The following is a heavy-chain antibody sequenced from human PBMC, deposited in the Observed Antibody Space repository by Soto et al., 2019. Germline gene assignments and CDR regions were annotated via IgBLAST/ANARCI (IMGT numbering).Heavy chain of an antibody. CDR2: LSGAGGGT. J-gene: IGHJ6*03. V-gene: IGHV3-23*01. CDR3: AKQSEFNYYYYMDV. CDR1: GFTFGSYA. Sequence: GGSLRLSCAASGFTFGSYAMTWVRQAPGKGLEWVSSLSGAGGGTFYADSVKGRFTISRDNSKNTLYLQMSSLKTEDTATYYCAKQSEFNYYYYMDVWGKGTTVTVSS.